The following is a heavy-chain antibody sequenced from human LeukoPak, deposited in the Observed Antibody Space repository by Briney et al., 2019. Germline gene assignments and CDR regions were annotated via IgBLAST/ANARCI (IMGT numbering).Heavy chain of an antibody. CDR1: GYTLTELS. D-gene: IGHD3-22*01. Sequence: ASVKVSCKVSGYTLTELSMHWVRQAPGKGLEWMGGFDPEDGETIYAQKFQGRVTMTEDTSTDTAYMELSNLRSEDTAVYYCATDLDTMIVAPLGAFDIWGRGTMVTVSS. CDR3: ATDLDTMIVAPLGAFDI. CDR2: FDPEDGET. V-gene: IGHV1-24*01. J-gene: IGHJ3*02.